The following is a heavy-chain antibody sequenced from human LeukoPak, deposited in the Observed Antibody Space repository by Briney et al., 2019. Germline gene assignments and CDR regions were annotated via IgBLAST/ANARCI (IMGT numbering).Heavy chain of an antibody. CDR1: GGSFNGYS. J-gene: IGHJ6*02. D-gene: IGHD2-2*01. Sequence: SETLSLTCAVYGGSFNGYSWSWIRQPPGKGLEWIGEINHSGGTNYNPSLKSRVTISVDTSKNQFSLKLRSVTAADTAVYYCARVCLWGGSCYVYYNGMDVWGQGTTVTVFS. V-gene: IGHV4-34*01. CDR3: ARVCLWGGSCYVYYNGMDV. CDR2: INHSGGT.